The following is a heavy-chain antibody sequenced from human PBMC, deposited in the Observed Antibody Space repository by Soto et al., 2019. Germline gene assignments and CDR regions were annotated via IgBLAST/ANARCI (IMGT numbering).Heavy chain of an antibody. CDR1: GGTFSSYA. J-gene: IGHJ4*02. V-gene: IGHV1-69*01. CDR3: ARGRRGPGIIAVAGVAFDY. Sequence: QVQLVQAGAEVKKPGSSVKVSCKASGGTFSSYAISWVRQAPGQGLEWMGGIIPIFGTANYAQKFQGRVKITADDSTSTAYMALSSLRSEDTAVYYCARGRRGPGIIAVAGVAFDYWGQGTLVTVSS. D-gene: IGHD6-19*01. CDR2: IIPIFGTA.